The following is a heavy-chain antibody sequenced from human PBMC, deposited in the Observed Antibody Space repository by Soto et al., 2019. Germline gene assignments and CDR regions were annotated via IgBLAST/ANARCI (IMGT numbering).Heavy chain of an antibody. CDR1: GGTFSSYA. CDR3: ARVGYYYDSSGSDRSNV. V-gene: IGHV1-69*01. D-gene: IGHD3-22*01. CDR2: IIPIFGTA. J-gene: IGHJ4*02. Sequence: QVQLVQSGAEVKKPGSSVKVSYKASGGTFSSYAISWVRQAPGQGLEWMGGIIPIFGTANYAQKFQGRVTITADESTSTAYMELSSLRSEDTAVYYCARVGYYYDSSGSDRSNVWGQGTLVTVSS.